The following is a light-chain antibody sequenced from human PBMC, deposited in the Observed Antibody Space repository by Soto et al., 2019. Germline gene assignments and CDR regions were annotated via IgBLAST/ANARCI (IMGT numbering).Light chain of an antibody. CDR2: DAS. CDR1: QSVSSY. V-gene: IGKV3-11*01. CDR3: QQRSNWPGT. J-gene: IGKJ1*01. Sequence: EIVLTQSPATLSLSPGERATLSCRASQSVSSYLAWNEQKPGQAPRLLIYDASNRATGIPARFSGSGSGTDFTLTSSSLEPEDFAVYYCQQRSNWPGTFGPGTKVEIK.